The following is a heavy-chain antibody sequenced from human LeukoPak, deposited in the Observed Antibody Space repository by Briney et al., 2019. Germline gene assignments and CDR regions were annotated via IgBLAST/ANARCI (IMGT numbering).Heavy chain of an antibody. D-gene: IGHD1-26*01. Sequence: GGSLRLSCAASGFTFRSYSMNWVRQAPGKGLEWVSYISSSSSTIYYADSVKGRFTISRDNAKNSLYLQMNSLRAEDTAVYYCARAKVGATKAAFDIWGQGTMVTVSS. V-gene: IGHV3-48*01. CDR2: ISSSSSTI. CDR3: ARAKVGATKAAFDI. CDR1: GFTFRSYS. J-gene: IGHJ3*02.